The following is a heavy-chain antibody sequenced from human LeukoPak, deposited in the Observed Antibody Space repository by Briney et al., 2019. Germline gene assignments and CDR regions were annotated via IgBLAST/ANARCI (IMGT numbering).Heavy chain of an antibody. D-gene: IGHD5-24*01. CDR1: GGSISSYY. Sequence: PSETLSPTCTVSGGSISSYYWSWIWQPPEKGLEWIGYIYNSGNTNYSPSLKSRVTISVDTPKNQFSLKLSSVTAADTAVYYCARPSRDGYRYTFDYWGQGALVTVSS. V-gene: IGHV4-59*01. CDR3: ARPSRDGYRYTFDY. J-gene: IGHJ4*02. CDR2: IYNSGNT.